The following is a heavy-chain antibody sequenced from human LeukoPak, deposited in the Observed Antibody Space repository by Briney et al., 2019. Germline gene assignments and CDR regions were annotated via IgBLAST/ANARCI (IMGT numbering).Heavy chain of an antibody. CDR3: AKSDY. J-gene: IGHJ4*02. CDR2: ISYDGSNK. V-gene: IGHV3-30*04. Sequence: GGSLRLSCAASGFTFSSYAMHWVRQAPGKGLEWVAVISYDGSNKYYADSVKGRFTISRDNSKNTLYLQMNSLRAEDTAAYYCAKSDYWGQGTLVTVSS. CDR1: GFTFSSYA.